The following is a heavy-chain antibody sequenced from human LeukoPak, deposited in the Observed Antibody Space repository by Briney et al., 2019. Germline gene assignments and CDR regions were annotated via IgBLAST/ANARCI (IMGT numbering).Heavy chain of an antibody. D-gene: IGHD4-23*01. V-gene: IGHV3-53*01. Sequence: GGSLRLSCAASGFTVSSNYMSWVCQAPGKGLEWVSVIYSGGSTYYAGSVKGRFTISRDNSKNTLYLQMNSLRAEDTAVYYCARDTGGNSHYYYYYGMDVWGQGTTVTVSS. CDR1: GFTVSSNY. J-gene: IGHJ6*02. CDR3: ARDTGGNSHYYYYYGMDV. CDR2: IYSGGST.